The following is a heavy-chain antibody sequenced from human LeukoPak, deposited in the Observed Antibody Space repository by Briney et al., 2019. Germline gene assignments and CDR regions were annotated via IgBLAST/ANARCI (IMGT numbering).Heavy chain of an antibody. J-gene: IGHJ4*02. CDR2: IYYSGST. CDR1: GFPFSSYS. Sequence: GSLRLSCAASGFPFSSYSMTWVRQAPGKGLEWIGSIYYSGSTYYNPSLKSRVTISVDTSKNQFSLKLSSVTAADTAVYYCARRRRDSNGYYYFDYWGQGTLVTVSS. CDR3: ARRRRDSNGYYYFDY. V-gene: IGHV4-39*01. D-gene: IGHD3-22*01.